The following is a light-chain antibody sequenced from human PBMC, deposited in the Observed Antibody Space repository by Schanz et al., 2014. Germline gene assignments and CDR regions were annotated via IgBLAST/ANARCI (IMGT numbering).Light chain of an antibody. Sequence: DIQLTQSPSTLSASVGDRVAITCRASQSISSWLAWYQQKPGKAPKVLISDASSLESGVPSRFSGSGSGTEFTLTISSLQPDDFATYYCQQYNSYSWTFGQGTRVEIK. CDR3: QQYNSYSWT. J-gene: IGKJ1*01. V-gene: IGKV1-5*01. CDR2: DAS. CDR1: QSISSW.